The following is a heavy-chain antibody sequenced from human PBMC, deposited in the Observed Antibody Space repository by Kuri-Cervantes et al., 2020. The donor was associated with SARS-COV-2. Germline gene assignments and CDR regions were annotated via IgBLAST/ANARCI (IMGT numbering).Heavy chain of an antibody. J-gene: IGHJ6*03. D-gene: IGHD3-3*01. CDR2: IRYDGSNK. CDR1: GFTFSSYG. Sequence: GGSLRLSCAASGFTFSSYGMHWVRQAPGKGLEWVAFIRYDGSNKYYADSVKGRFTISRDNSKNTLYLRMNSLRAEDTAVYYCAKDGELEWSPHYYYYYMDVWGKGTTVTVSS. CDR3: AKDGELEWSPHYYYYYMDV. V-gene: IGHV3-30*02.